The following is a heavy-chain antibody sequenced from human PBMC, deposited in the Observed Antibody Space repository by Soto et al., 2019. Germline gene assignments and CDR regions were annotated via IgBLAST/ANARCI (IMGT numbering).Heavy chain of an antibody. Sequence: GSLRLSCAASGFTFSSYAMSWVRQAPGKGLEWVSAISGSGGSTYYADSVKGRFTISRDNSKNTLYLQMNSLRAEDTAVYYCAKEDNVIRYFDWPYNWFDPWGQGTLVTVSS. D-gene: IGHD3-9*01. CDR2: ISGSGGST. J-gene: IGHJ5*02. CDR3: AKEDNVIRYFDWPYNWFDP. CDR1: GFTFSSYA. V-gene: IGHV3-23*01.